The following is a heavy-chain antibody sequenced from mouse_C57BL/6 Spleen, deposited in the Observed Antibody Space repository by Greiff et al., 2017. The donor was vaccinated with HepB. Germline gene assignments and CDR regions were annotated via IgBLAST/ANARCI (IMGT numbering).Heavy chain of an antibody. V-gene: IGHV5-4*03. CDR1: GFTFSSYA. Sequence: EVKLMESGGGLVKPGGSLKLSCAASGFTFSSYAMSWVRQTPEKRLEWVATISDGGSYTYYTDNVKGLFTISRDNGKNNLYLQMSHLKSEDTAMYYCARALLRDWYVYVWCTGTTVTFSS. CDR3: ARALLRDWYVYV. CDR2: ISDGGSYT. J-gene: IGHJ1*03. D-gene: IGHD1-1*01.